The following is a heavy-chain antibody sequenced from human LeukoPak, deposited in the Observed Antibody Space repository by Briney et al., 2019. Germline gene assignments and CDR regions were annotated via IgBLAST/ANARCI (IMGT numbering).Heavy chain of an antibody. CDR3: YTSITDY. V-gene: IGHV3-15*07. CDR2: IRSKIDGGAT. Sequence: GGSLRLSCAASGFNFNNAWMSWVRQAPGKGLEWVGRIRSKIDGGATDYAAPVKGRFTISRDDSKNTLYLQINSLKIEDTAMYYCYTSITDYWGQGTLVTVSS. D-gene: IGHD2-21*01. J-gene: IGHJ4*02. CDR1: GFNFNNAW.